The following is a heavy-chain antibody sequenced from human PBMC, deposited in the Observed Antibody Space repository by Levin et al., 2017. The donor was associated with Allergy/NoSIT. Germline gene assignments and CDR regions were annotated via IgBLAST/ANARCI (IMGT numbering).Heavy chain of an antibody. V-gene: IGHV3-69-1*02. CDR2: ISNTGMI. CDR1: GFTFWEFD. Sequence: GESLKISCAASGFTFWEFDMNWIRQAPGKGLEWISYISNTGMIFYADSVKGRFTISRDNAKNSLYLQMNSLRVEDTAVYFCAREETAKYQYLGQGTLVPVSS. D-gene: IGHD5-24*01. CDR3: AREETAKYQY. J-gene: IGHJ1*01.